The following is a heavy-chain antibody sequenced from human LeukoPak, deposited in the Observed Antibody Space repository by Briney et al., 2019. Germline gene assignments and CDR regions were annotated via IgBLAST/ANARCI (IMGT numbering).Heavy chain of an antibody. J-gene: IGHJ4*02. CDR1: GFTFSSYS. V-gene: IGHV3-48*01. D-gene: IGHD3-16*02. CDR3: ARFTRTYYDYVWGSYPADY. Sequence: GGSLRLYCAASGFTFSSYSMKWVRQAPGKGLEWVSYISSSSSTIYYADSVKGRFTISRDNAKNSLYLQMNSLRAEDTAVYYCARFTRTYYDYVWGSYPADYWGQGTLVTVSS. CDR2: ISSSSSTI.